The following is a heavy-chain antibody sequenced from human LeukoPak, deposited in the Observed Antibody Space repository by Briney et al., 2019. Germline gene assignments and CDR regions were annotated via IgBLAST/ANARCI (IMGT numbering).Heavy chain of an antibody. D-gene: IGHD2-21*02. Sequence: GASVKVSCKASGGTFSSYAINWVRQAPGQGLEWMGGIIPIFGTATYAQKFQGRVTITADESTSTAYMELSSLRSEDTAVYYCARGIVVVTATSPAEYFQHWGQGTLVTVSS. V-gene: IGHV1-69*13. J-gene: IGHJ1*01. CDR1: GGTFSSYA. CDR3: ARGIVVVTATSPAEYFQH. CDR2: IIPIFGTA.